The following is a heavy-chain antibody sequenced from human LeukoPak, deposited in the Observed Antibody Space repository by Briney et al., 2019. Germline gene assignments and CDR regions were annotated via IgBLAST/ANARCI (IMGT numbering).Heavy chain of an antibody. D-gene: IGHD6-6*01. Sequence: GGSLRLSCVASGFTFSSYSMNWVRQAPGKGLEWVANIKQDGSEKYYVDSVKGRFTISRDNAKSSLSLQMNSLRAEDTAIYYCARGRFSSDYWGQGTLVTVSS. CDR2: IKQDGSEK. V-gene: IGHV3-7*03. CDR3: ARGRFSSDY. CDR1: GFTFSSYS. J-gene: IGHJ4*02.